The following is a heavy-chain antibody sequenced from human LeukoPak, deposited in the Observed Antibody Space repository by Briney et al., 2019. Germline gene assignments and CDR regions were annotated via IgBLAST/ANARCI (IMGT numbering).Heavy chain of an antibody. CDR3: ARVTYGSGTYGAFDY. D-gene: IGHD3-10*01. V-gene: IGHV3-23*01. J-gene: IGHJ4*02. CDR1: GFTFSSYA. CDR2: ISGSGGST. Sequence: GGSPRLSCAASGFTFSSYAMSWVRQAPGKGLEWVSAISGSGGSTYYADSVKGRFTISRDNSKNTLYLQMNSLRAEDTAVYYCARVTYGSGTYGAFDYWGQGTLVTVSS.